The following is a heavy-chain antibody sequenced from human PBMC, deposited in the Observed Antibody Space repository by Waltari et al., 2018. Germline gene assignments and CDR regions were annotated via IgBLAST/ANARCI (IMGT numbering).Heavy chain of an antibody. Sequence: QVQLVQSGAEVKKPGASVKVSCKASGYTFTSYDINWVRQDTGQGLEWMGWMNPNSGNTGYAQKFQGRVTMTRNTSISTAYMELSSLRSEDTAVYYCARGFRAGLNPYYDILTGYLYYFDYWGQGTLVTVSS. V-gene: IGHV1-8*01. CDR1: GYTFTSYD. J-gene: IGHJ4*02. CDR3: ARGFRAGLNPYYDILTGYLYYFDY. D-gene: IGHD3-9*01. CDR2: MNPNSGNT.